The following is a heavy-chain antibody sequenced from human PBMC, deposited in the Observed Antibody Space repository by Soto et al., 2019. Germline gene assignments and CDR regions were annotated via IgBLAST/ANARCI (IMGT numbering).Heavy chain of an antibody. Sequence: QVQLQESGPGLVKPSQTLSLTCSVSSGSISNNNYYWTRSRQQPGKDLEWLGYIYYSGSTFYNPSRESRLTISVDTSKNQFSLKLSSVTAADTAIYFCARVATSGMHFYFDSWGQGALVTVSS. CDR3: ARVATSGMHFYFDS. V-gene: IGHV4-30-4*01. J-gene: IGHJ4*02. CDR2: IYYSGST. CDR1: SGSISNNNYY.